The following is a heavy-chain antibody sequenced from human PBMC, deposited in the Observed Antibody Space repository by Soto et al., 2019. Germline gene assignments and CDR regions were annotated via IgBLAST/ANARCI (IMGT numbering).Heavy chain of an antibody. D-gene: IGHD3-16*02. V-gene: IGHV3-23*01. Sequence: EVELLESGGAFIQPGGSLRLSCAASGFPFSNYAMAWVRQASGKGLEWVSGISGNSGHAFYADSVKGRFTSSRDNSRNTLYLQMESLRAEDTATYYCARAPSEYIWGSYLQYFEYWGQGTLVAVSS. CDR3: ARAPSEYIWGSYLQYFEY. CDR2: ISGNSGHA. CDR1: GFPFSNYA. J-gene: IGHJ4*02.